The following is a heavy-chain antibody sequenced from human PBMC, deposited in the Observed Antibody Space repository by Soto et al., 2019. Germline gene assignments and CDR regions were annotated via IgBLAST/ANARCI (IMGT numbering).Heavy chain of an antibody. CDR3: ARITNFADLMVVTAKGWFDP. V-gene: IGHV5-51*01. CDR2: IYPGDSDT. CDR1: GYSFTSYW. Sequence: PGESLKISCKGSGYSFTSYWIGWVRQMPGKGLEWMGIIYPGDSDTRYSPSFQGQVTISADKSITTAHLQWSSLKASDTAMYYCARITNFADLMVVTAKGWFDPWGQGTLVTVSS. D-gene: IGHD2-21*02. J-gene: IGHJ5*02.